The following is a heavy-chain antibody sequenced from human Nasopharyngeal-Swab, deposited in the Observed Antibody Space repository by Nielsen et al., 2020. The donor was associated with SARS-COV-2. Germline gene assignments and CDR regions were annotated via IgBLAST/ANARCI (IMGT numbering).Heavy chain of an antibody. CDR1: GGAISGSTYY. CDR3: ARTNTERPNFDP. CDR2: IYYTGNT. V-gene: IGHV4-39*01. Sequence: SETLSLTCTVSGGAISGSTYYWGWIRQSPGKGLEWIANIYYTGNTYYNPSLRSRATISVDTSRSQFSLTLTSMTAADRGVYYCARTNTERPNFDPWGQGILVTVSS. D-gene: IGHD2-8*01. J-gene: IGHJ5*02.